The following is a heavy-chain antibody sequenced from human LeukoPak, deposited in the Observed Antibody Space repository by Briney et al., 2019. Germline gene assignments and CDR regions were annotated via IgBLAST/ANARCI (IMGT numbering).Heavy chain of an antibody. CDR1: GFTFSSYG. Sequence: GGSLRLSCAASGFTFSSYGMHWVRQAPGKGLEWVANIKQDGSEKYYVDSVKGRFTISRDNAKNSLYLQMNSLRAEDTAVYYCARDQTNGYFDWYYYYGMDVWGQGTTVTVSS. V-gene: IGHV3-7*01. J-gene: IGHJ6*02. CDR3: ARDQTNGYFDWYYYYGMDV. CDR2: IKQDGSEK. D-gene: IGHD3-9*01.